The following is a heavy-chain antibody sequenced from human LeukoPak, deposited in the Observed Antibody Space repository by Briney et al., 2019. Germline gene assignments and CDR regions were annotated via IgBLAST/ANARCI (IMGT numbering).Heavy chain of an antibody. CDR3: ARVGVRWLQLTWFDP. CDR2: IYYSGST. D-gene: IGHD5-24*01. J-gene: IGHJ5*02. Sequence: KASETLSLTCTVSGGSISSYYWSWIRQPPGKGLEWLGYIYYSGSTNYNPSLKSRVTISVDTSKNQFSLKLSSVTAADTAVYYCARVGVRWLQLTWFDPWGQGTLVTVSS. V-gene: IGHV4-59*12. CDR1: GGSISSYY.